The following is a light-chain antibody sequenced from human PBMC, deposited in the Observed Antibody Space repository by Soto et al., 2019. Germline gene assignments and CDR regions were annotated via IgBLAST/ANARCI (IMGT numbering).Light chain of an antibody. CDR2: KAS. V-gene: IGKV1-5*03. CDR1: QSISSW. Sequence: DIQMTQSPSTLSASVGDRVIITCRASQSISSWLAWYQQKPGKAPNLLIYKASTLKSGVPSRFSGSGSVTEFTLTISSLQPDDFATYYCQQYDNDSWTFGQGTKVDIK. J-gene: IGKJ1*01. CDR3: QQYDNDSWT.